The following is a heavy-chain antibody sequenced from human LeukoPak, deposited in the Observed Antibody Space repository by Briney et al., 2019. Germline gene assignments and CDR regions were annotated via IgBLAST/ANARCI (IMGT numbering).Heavy chain of an antibody. J-gene: IGHJ4*02. CDR1: GYTFTSYG. Sequence: GASVTLSCKASGYTFTSYGISWVRQAPGQGLEWMGWISAYNGNTNYAQKLPGRVTMTTDTSTSTAYMELRSLRSDDTAVYYCLGGDGYNPEYWGQGTLVTVSS. D-gene: IGHD5-24*01. CDR3: LGGDGYNPEY. V-gene: IGHV1-18*01. CDR2: ISAYNGNT.